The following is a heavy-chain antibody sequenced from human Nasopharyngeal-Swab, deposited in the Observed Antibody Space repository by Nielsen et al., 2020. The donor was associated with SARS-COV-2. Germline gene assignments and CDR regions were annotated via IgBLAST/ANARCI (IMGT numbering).Heavy chain of an antibody. CDR3: ARRDCSSTSCSHYYYYGMDV. J-gene: IGHJ6*02. CDR1: GYSFTSYW. D-gene: IGHD2-2*01. Sequence: GESLKISCKGSGYSFTSYWISWVRQMPGKGLEWMGRIDPSDSYTNYSPSFQGHVTISADKSISTAYLQWSSLKASDTAMYYCARRDCSSTSCSHYYYYGMDVWGQGTTVTAP. V-gene: IGHV5-10-1*01. CDR2: IDPSDSYT.